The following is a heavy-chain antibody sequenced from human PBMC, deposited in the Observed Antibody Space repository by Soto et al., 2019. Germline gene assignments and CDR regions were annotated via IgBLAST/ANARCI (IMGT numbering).Heavy chain of an antibody. Sequence: PSETLSLTCAVSNFSLSKEYYWGWIRQPPGKGLEWIGSIHQSGSPYYHPSLKSRVSISLDKSKKQFSLKLTSVTASYTAVYYCVSAHGDYTQSDSWGQGTLVTVSS. CDR3: VSAHGDYTQSDS. J-gene: IGHJ4*02. V-gene: IGHV4-38-2*01. D-gene: IGHD4-17*01. CDR2: IHQSGSP. CDR1: NFSLSKEYY.